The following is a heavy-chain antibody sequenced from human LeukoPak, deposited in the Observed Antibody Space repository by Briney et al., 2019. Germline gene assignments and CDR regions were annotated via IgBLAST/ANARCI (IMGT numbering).Heavy chain of an antibody. CDR3: AKDEAAAGVDFDY. CDR2: IRSDGSVK. V-gene: IGHV3-30*02. D-gene: IGHD6-13*01. CDR1: GFTFSGYG. Sequence: GGSLRLSYAASGFTFSGYGIHWVRQAPGKGLEWVAFIRSDGSVKYYADSVRGRFTISRDNSKNTLYLQINSLRAEDTAVYYCAKDEAAAGVDFDYWGQGTLVTVSS. J-gene: IGHJ4*02.